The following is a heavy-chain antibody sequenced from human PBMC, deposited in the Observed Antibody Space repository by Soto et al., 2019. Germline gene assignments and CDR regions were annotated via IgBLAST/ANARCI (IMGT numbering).Heavy chain of an antibody. J-gene: IGHJ6*02. V-gene: IGHV3-64*01. CDR2: ITSNGGKT. Sequence: EVQLVESGGGLVQPGGSLRLSCAASGFTFSSYAMHWVRQAPGKGLEYVSAITSNGGKTDYASSVKGRFTICRDNSKNTPYLQMGYLRAEDLAVYYCARRITFGYVMDVRGQATTVNVTS. CDR1: GFTFSSYA. D-gene: IGHD3-16*01. CDR3: ARRITFGYVMDV.